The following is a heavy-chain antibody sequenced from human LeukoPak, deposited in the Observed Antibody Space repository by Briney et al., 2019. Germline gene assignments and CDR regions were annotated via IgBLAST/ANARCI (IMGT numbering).Heavy chain of an antibody. V-gene: IGHV4-38-2*02. CDR2: LYHSGST. Sequence: SETLSLTCSVSGYSISSGYYWGWIRQAPGKGLEWIGNLYHSGSTYYNPSLKSRVSISVDTSKNQFSLNLSSVTAADTAVYYCARQAYCGGDCYYYYMDVWGKGTTVTVSS. J-gene: IGHJ6*03. D-gene: IGHD2-21*01. CDR1: GYSISSGYY. CDR3: ARQAYCGGDCYYYYMDV.